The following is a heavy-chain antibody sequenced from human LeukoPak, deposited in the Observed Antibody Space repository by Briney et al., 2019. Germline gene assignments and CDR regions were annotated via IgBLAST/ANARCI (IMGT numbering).Heavy chain of an antibody. CDR3: ARDFRYYDSSGILH. CDR1: GFTFSSYA. CDR2: ISYDGSNK. V-gene: IGHV3-30-3*01. D-gene: IGHD3-22*01. Sequence: PGGSLRLSCAASGFTFSSYAMHWVRQAPGKGLEWVAVISYDGSNKYYADSVKGRFTISRDNSKNTLYLQMNSLRAEDTAVYYCARDFRYYDSSGILHWGQGTLVTVSS. J-gene: IGHJ4*02.